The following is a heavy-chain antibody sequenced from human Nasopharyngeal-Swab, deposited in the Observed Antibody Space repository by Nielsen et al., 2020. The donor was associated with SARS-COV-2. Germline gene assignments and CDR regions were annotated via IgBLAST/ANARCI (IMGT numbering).Heavy chain of an antibody. D-gene: IGHD3-10*01. Sequence: GESLKISCVASGFTFSNYAMSWARQAPGKGLEWVSTISARGTSTFYVDSVKGRFTISRDNSKNTLHVQMSSLRAEDTAVYYCAREGQGTPIDFWGQGTLVTASS. CDR1: GFTFSNYA. CDR3: AREGQGTPIDF. V-gene: IGHV3-23*01. J-gene: IGHJ4*02. CDR2: ISARGTST.